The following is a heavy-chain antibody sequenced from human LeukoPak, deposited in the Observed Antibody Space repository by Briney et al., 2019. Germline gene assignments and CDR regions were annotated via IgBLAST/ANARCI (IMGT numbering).Heavy chain of an antibody. CDR3: ATSRRIHGSGLAVRYSWLDP. CDR1: GGSLSNSA. CDR2: IIPIFETT. J-gene: IGHJ5*02. D-gene: IGHD3-10*01. Sequence: SVKVSCKASGGSLSNSAFSWVRQAPGQGLEWMGGIIPIFETTNYAQKFQGRVTITADESTGTAYMELSGLRSEDTAMYYCATSRRIHGSGLAVRYSWLDPWGQGTLVTVSS. V-gene: IGHV1-69*13.